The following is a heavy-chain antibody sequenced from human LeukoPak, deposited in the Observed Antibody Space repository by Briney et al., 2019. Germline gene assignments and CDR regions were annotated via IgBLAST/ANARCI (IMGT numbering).Heavy chain of an antibody. CDR2: INHSGST. D-gene: IGHD5-18*01. CDR1: GGSFSGYY. Sequence: PSETLSLTCAVYGGSFSGYYWSWIRQPPGKGLEWIGEINHSGSTNYNPSLKSRVTISVDTSKNQFSLKLCSVTAAETAVYYCARGSSYRGNYYYYYMDVWGKGTTVTVSS. V-gene: IGHV4-34*01. J-gene: IGHJ6*03. CDR3: ARGSSYRGNYYYYYMDV.